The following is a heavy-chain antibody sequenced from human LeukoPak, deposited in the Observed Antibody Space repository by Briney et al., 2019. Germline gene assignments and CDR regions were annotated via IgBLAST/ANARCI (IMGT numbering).Heavy chain of an antibody. CDR2: IRSKANSYAT. CDR3: TTLGIAAADLDY. CDR1: GFTFSGSA. J-gene: IGHJ4*02. Sequence: GGSLRLSCAASGFTFSGSAMHWVRQAPGKGLEWVGRIRSKANSYATAYAASVKGRFTISRDDSKNMAYLQMNSLKTEDTAVYYCTTLGIAAADLDYWGQGTLVTVSS. V-gene: IGHV3-73*01. D-gene: IGHD6-13*01.